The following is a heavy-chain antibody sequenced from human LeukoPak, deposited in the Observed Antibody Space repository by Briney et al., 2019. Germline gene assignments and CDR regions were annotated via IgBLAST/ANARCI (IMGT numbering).Heavy chain of an antibody. CDR3: ARDGEIEAAAGSHVGVHWFDP. Sequence: PGGSLRLSCAASGFTFSSYSMHWVRQAPGKGLAWVSRINSDGSSTSYADSVKGRFTISRDNAKNTLYLQMNSLRAEDTAVYYCARDGEIEAAAGSHVGVHWFDPWGQGTLVTVSS. D-gene: IGHD6-13*01. J-gene: IGHJ5*02. V-gene: IGHV3-74*01. CDR1: GFTFSSYS. CDR2: INSDGSST.